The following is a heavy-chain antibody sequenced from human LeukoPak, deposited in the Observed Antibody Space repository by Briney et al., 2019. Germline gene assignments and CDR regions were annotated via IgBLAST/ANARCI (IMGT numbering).Heavy chain of an antibody. CDR3: ARLIGTRPPFDY. J-gene: IGHJ4*02. Sequence: PSETLSLTCAVYGGSFSGYYWSWIRQPLGKGLEWIGEINHSGGTNYNPSLKSRVTISVDTSKNQFSLKLSSVTAADTAVYYCARLIGTRPPFDYWGQGTLVTVSS. V-gene: IGHV4-34*01. CDR1: GGSFSGYY. CDR2: INHSGGT.